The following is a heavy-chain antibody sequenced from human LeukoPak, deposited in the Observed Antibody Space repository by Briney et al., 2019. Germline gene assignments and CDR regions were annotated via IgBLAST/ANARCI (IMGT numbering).Heavy chain of an antibody. J-gene: IGHJ4*02. D-gene: IGHD4-23*01. CDR3: TTVIMGTPKDDY. CDR1: EFSLINAW. V-gene: IGHV3-15*01. Sequence: GGSLRLSCAASEFSLINAWMSWVRQAPGKGLEWVGRIRSEADGGTLDYAALVKGRFTITRDASKNTLYLQMNSLKTEDTAVYYCTTVIMGTPKDDYWGQGTLVTVSS. CDR2: IRSEADGGTL.